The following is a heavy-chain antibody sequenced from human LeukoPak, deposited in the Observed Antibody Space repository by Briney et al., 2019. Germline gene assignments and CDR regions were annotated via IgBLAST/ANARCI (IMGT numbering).Heavy chain of an antibody. D-gene: IGHD6-13*01. J-gene: IGHJ4*02. CDR2: ISYDGSNK. CDR1: GFTFSSYA. V-gene: IGHV3-30-3*01. Sequence: GGSLRLSCAASGFTFSSYAMHWVRQAPGKGLEWVAVISYDGSNKYYADSVKGRFTISRDNSKNTLYLQMSSLRAEDTAVYYCARDAVAAAGNPLDYWGQGTLVTVSS. CDR3: ARDAVAAAGNPLDY.